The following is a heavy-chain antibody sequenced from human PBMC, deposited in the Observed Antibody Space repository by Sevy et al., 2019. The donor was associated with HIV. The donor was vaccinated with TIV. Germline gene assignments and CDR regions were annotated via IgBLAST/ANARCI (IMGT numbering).Heavy chain of an antibody. V-gene: IGHV6-1*01. J-gene: IGHJ4*02. CDR2: TYYRSKWYN. Sequence: QSQTLSLTCAISGDSVSSNSAAWNWIRQSPSRGLEWLGRTYYRSKWYNDYAVSVKSRITINPDTSKNQFSLQLNSVTPEDTTVYYCARDRWELLHNYFDYWGQGTLVTVSS. D-gene: IGHD1-26*01. CDR1: GDSVSSNSAA. CDR3: ARDRWELLHNYFDY.